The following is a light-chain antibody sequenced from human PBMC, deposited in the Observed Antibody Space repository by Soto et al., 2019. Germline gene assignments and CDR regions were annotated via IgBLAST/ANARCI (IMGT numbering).Light chain of an antibody. CDR3: NSFRVSHLYV. CDR1: STDVGGYNA. Sequence: LSQPASVSGSPGQTITISCTGTSTDVGGYNAVSWYQHHPGKAPKLIIYEVTHRPSGVSDRFSASKSGNTASLTISGLQAEDEADYYCNSFRVSHLYVFGTGTKATVL. CDR2: EVT. J-gene: IGLJ1*01. V-gene: IGLV2-14*01.